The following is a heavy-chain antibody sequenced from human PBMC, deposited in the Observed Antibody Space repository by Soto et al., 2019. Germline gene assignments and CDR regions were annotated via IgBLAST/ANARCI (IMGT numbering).Heavy chain of an antibody. J-gene: IGHJ1*01. Sequence: SETLSLTCTVSGGSVSSTTYYWGWIRQPPGKGMEWIGSIYYSGNTYYNPSLKSRVTISVDTSKNQFSLKLSSVSAADTAVYYCARHLKLIYGSGTQTRRTRLTYFQHWGQGTLVTVSS. CDR3: ARHLKLIYGSGTQTRRTRLTYFQH. D-gene: IGHD3-10*01. V-gene: IGHV4-39*01. CDR1: GGSVSSTTYY. CDR2: IYYSGNT.